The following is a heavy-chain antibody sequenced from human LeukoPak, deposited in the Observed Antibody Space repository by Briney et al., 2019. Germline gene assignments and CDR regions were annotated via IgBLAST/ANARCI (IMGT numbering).Heavy chain of an antibody. V-gene: IGHV3-23*01. J-gene: IGHJ5*02. CDR3: AKDLVGSGFGWFDP. D-gene: IGHD3-22*01. CDR2: ISGSGGST. CDR1: GFTFSSYA. Sequence: GGSLRLSCAASGFTFSSYAMSWVRQAPGKGLEWVSAISGSGGSTYYADFVKGRFTISRDNSKNTLYLQMNSLRAEDTAVYYCAKDLVGSGFGWFDPWGQGTLVTVSS.